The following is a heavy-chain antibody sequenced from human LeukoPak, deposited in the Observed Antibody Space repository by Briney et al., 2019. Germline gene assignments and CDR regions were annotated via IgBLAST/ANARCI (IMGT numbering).Heavy chain of an antibody. CDR2: SNPHSSDT. CDR1: GYTFTDNY. V-gene: IGHV1-2*02. Sequence: ASVTVSCKPSGYTFTDNYIHGVRQAPRHGLEWLGWSNPHSSDTISAQNFQGRVTLTRDTSISTAYMELTRLRSGDTALFYCVRGRSVNYYGQDYWGQGTLVTVSS. CDR3: VRGRSVNYYGQDY. J-gene: IGHJ4*02. D-gene: IGHD3-10*01.